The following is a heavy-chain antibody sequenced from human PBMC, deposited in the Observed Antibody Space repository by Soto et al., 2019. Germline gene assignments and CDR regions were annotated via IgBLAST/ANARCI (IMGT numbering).Heavy chain of an antibody. J-gene: IGHJ6*02. CDR3: AARDVWFGELYGMDV. CDR2: IVVGSGNT. Sequence: QMQLVQSGPEVKKPGTSVKVSCKASGFTFTSSAVQWVRQARGQRLEWIGWIVVGSGNTNYAQKFQERVTITRDMSTSTAYMELSSLRSEDTAGYYCAARDVWFGELYGMDVCGQGTTVTVSS. D-gene: IGHD3-10*01. V-gene: IGHV1-58*01. CDR1: GFTFTSSA.